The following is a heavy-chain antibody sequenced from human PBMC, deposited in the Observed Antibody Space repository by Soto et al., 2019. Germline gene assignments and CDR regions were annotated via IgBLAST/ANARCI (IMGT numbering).Heavy chain of an antibody. CDR3: ARDNVCSSTSCYDAFDI. CDR1: GGSISSGGYY. CDR2: IYYSGST. J-gene: IGHJ3*02. D-gene: IGHD2-2*01. V-gene: IGHV4-31*03. Sequence: SETLSLTCTVSGGSISSGGYYWGWIRQHPGKGLEWIGYIYYSGSTYYNPSLKSRVTISVDTSKNQFSLKLSSVTAADTAVYYCARDNVCSSTSCYDAFDIWGQGTMVTVSS.